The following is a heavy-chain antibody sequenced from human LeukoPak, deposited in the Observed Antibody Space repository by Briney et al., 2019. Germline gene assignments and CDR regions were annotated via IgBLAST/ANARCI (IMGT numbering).Heavy chain of an antibody. CDR2: IYTSGST. Sequence: SETLSLTCTVSGGSNSSYYWSWLRQPAGKGLEWIGRIYTSGSTNYNPSLKSRVTMSVDTSKNQFSLKLSSVTSADTAVYYCARVALAGAFDIWGQGTMVTVSS. CDR1: GGSNSSYY. CDR3: ARVALAGAFDI. V-gene: IGHV4-4*07. J-gene: IGHJ3*02. D-gene: IGHD6-19*01.